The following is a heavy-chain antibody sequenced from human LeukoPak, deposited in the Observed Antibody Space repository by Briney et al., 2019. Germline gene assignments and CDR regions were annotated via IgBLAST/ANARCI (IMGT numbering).Heavy chain of an antibody. Sequence: ASVKVSCKASGYTFTSYDISWVRQATGQGLEWMGWMNPNSGNTGYAQKFQGRVTMTRNTSISTAYMELSSLRSEDTAVYYCARGEAGYSSSWYVPYYYYYYMDVWGKGTTVTVSS. CDR3: ARGEAGYSSSWYVPYYYYYYMDV. V-gene: IGHV1-8*01. CDR2: MNPNSGNT. CDR1: GYTFTSYD. D-gene: IGHD6-13*01. J-gene: IGHJ6*03.